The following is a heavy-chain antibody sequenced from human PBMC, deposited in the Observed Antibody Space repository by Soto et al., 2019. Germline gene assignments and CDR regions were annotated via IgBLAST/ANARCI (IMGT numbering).Heavy chain of an antibody. CDR3: ARGTRDCRITSCYSPQGHFRHDMGI. CDR1: GGTFSSFA. D-gene: IGHD2-2*01. Sequence: GASVKVSCKASGGTFSSFAISWVRQAPGQGLEWMGGIIPMFGPAKYAQKFQGRVTITADGSTSTAYMDLSSLRSEDTAVYYCARGTRDCRITSCYSPQGHFRHDMGIWGPGTTVTVSS. CDR2: IIPMFGPA. V-gene: IGHV1-69*13. J-gene: IGHJ6*02.